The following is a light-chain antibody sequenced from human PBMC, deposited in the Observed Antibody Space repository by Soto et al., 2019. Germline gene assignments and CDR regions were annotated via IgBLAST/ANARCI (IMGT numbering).Light chain of an antibody. J-gene: IGKJ1*01. CDR2: GAS. CDR1: EDISNY. CDR3: QKYNRAPLT. Sequence: DIQMTQSPSSLSASVGDRVTITCRASEDISNYLAWYQQKPGKVPKLLIYGASTLQSGVPSRFSGSGSGTDFTLTISSLQTEDVATYYCQKYNRAPLTFGQGPRVE. V-gene: IGKV1-27*01.